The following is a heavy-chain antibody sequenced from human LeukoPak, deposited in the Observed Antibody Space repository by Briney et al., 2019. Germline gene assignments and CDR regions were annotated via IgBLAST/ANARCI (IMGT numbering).Heavy chain of an antibody. Sequence: PGGSLRLSCAASGFTFSSYGMHWVRQAPGKGLEWVAFIRYDGSNKYYADSVKGRFTISRDNSKNTLYLQMDSLRAEDTAVYYCAKAWYSSSSFDYWGQGTLVTVSS. D-gene: IGHD6-6*01. CDR3: AKAWYSSSSFDY. J-gene: IGHJ4*02. CDR1: GFTFSSYG. V-gene: IGHV3-30*02. CDR2: IRYDGSNK.